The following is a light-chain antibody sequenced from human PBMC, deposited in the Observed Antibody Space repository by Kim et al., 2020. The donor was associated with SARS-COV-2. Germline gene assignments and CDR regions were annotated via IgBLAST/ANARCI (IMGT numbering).Light chain of an antibody. J-gene: IGLJ3*02. CDR3: QVWNRSTGV. Sequence: SYELTQPVSVSVALGQTARITCGATNIGSYNVHWYQQKPGQAPALVIYKDKTRPSGIPERISGSNSGNTATLTISRAQAGDDADYYCQVWNRSTGVFGGGTQLTV. V-gene: IGLV3-9*01. CDR1: NIGSYN. CDR2: KDK.